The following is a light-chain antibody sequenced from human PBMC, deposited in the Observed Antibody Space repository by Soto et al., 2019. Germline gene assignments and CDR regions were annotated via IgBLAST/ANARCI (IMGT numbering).Light chain of an antibody. CDR2: DVS. J-gene: IGLJ2*01. CDR1: SSDVGGYNY. CDR3: SSYTSSSTLDLV. V-gene: IGLV2-14*01. Sequence: QSALTQPASVSGSPGQSITISCTGTSSDVGGYNYVSWYQQHPGKAPTLMIYDVSNRPSGVSNRFSGSKSGNTASLTISGRQAEDEADYYCSSYTSSSTLDLVFGGGTKLTVL.